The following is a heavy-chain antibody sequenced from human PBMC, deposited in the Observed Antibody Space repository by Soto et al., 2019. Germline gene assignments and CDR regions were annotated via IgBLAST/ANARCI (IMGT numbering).Heavy chain of an antibody. CDR1: GLTLRGYA. CDR2: ITGRSAVP. J-gene: IGHJ5*02. Sequence: EGQLLQSGGDLVQPGGSLRLSCAGSGLTLRGYAMTWIRQTPEKGLEWVSTITGRSAVPSYADSVNGRFTVSRDNSKNTLYLQMNSLRPDDTAIYYCEKGGPFTGGFDPWGQGTLVTVSA. CDR3: EKGGPFTGGFDP. V-gene: IGHV3-23*01. D-gene: IGHD3-16*01.